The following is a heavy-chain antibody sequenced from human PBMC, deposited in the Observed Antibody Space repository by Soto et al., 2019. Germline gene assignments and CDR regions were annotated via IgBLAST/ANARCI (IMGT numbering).Heavy chain of an antibody. Sequence: GVLRLSFAASGFTLSSYAISWVRQAPGKGLEWVSAISYIGTSTYYADSVKGRFTISRDNSKNTLYLQMNSLRAEDTAVYYCARKEGFNWNYAWFDPWGQGTLVTVSS. V-gene: IGHV3-23*01. D-gene: IGHD1-7*01. CDR2: ISYIGTST. CDR1: GFTLSSYA. CDR3: ARKEGFNWNYAWFDP. J-gene: IGHJ5*02.